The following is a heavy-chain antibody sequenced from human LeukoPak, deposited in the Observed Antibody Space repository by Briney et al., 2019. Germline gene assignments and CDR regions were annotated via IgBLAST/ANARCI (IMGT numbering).Heavy chain of an antibody. CDR3: ARDLSPYYYDRRDWFDP. V-gene: IGHV4-39*07. Sequence: SETLSLTCTVSGGSISSSSYYWGWIRQPPGKGLEWIGSIYYSGSTYYNPSLKSRVTISVDTSKNQFSLKLSSVTAADTAVYYCARDLSPYYYDRRDWFDPWGQGTLVTVSS. CDR1: GGSISSSSYY. D-gene: IGHD3-22*01. CDR2: IYYSGST. J-gene: IGHJ5*02.